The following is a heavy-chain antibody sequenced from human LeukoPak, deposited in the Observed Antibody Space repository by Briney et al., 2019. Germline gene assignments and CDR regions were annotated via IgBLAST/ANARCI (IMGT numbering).Heavy chain of an antibody. CDR3: AGRSGGSLINWFDP. CDR2: IYYSGTT. CDR1: RGSISSTNYY. D-gene: IGHD2-15*01. V-gene: IGHV4-39*07. J-gene: IGHJ5*02. Sequence: SETLSLTCSVSRGSISSTNYYWVWIRQSPGKGLEWIGNIYYSGTTYYNPSVPSLKSRVTILIDTSKNQFSLKPSSVTAADTAVYYCAGRSGGSLINWFDPWGQGTLVTVSS.